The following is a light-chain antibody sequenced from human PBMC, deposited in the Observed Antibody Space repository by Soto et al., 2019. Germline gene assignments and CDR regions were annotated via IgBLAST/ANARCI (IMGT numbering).Light chain of an antibody. CDR1: SSDVGGYNY. Sequence: QSVLTQPASVSGSPGQSITISCTGTSSDVGGYNYVSWYQQHAGKAPKLILYEVSNRPPGVSNRFSGSKSGNTASLTISGLQAEDEADYYCSSYTSSITLDVFGTGTKVTVL. J-gene: IGLJ1*01. CDR2: EVS. V-gene: IGLV2-14*01. CDR3: SSYTSSITLDV.